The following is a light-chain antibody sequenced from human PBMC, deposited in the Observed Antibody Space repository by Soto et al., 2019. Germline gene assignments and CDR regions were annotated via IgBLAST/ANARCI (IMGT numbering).Light chain of an antibody. Sequence: PGERATLSCRTSQTVRSVYFARYQQSPRQAPRLLFYDASTRATGIPDRFTCSGSGRDFILTISRLEQEDSAVYYCQQFGSSPLTFGQGTRLEIK. CDR1: QTVRSVY. V-gene: IGKV3-20*01. CDR3: QQFGSSPLT. CDR2: DAS. J-gene: IGKJ5*01.